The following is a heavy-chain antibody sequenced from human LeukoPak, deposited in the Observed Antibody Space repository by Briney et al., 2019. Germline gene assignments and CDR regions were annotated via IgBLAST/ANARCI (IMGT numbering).Heavy chain of an antibody. D-gene: IGHD1-1*01. V-gene: IGHV4-39*01. CDR3: ARTGHIDY. CDR2: IYYSGST. Sequence: SETLSLTCTVSGGSISSSSYYWGWIRQPPGKGLEWIGSIYYSGSTYYNPSLKSRVTISVDTSKNQFSLKLGSVTAADTAVYYCARTGHIDYWGQGTLVTVSS. CDR1: GGSISSSSYY. J-gene: IGHJ4*02.